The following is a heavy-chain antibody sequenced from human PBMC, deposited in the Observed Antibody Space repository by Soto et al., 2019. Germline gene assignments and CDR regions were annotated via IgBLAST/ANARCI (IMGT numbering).Heavy chain of an antibody. J-gene: IGHJ3*02. Sequence: GGSLRLSCAVSGFTFNSYSMNWVRQAPGKGLEWVSSISSFSNYMYYTDSVKGRFTISRDNARNSLYLQMNSLRAEDTAVYYCAREWEPDAFDIWGQGTMVTVSS. CDR1: GFTFNSYS. CDR3: AREWEPDAFDI. V-gene: IGHV3-21*01. CDR2: ISSFSNYM. D-gene: IGHD1-26*01.